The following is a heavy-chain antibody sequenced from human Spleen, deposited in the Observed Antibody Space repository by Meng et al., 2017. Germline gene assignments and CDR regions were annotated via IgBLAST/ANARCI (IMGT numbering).Heavy chain of an antibody. Sequence: GESLKISCAASGFTFSSYWMSWVRQAPGKGLEWVANIKQDGSEKYYVDSVKGRFTISRDNSKHTLYLQMNSLRAEDTAVYYCARDKGLKVFDYWGQGTLVTVSS. CDR1: GFTFSSYW. J-gene: IGHJ4*02. V-gene: IGHV3-7*01. CDR3: ARDKGLKVFDY. CDR2: IKQDGSEK.